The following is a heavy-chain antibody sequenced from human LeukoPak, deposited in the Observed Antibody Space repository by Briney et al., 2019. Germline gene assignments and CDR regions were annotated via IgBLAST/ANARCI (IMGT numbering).Heavy chain of an antibody. CDR3: AKGGTSVTRYVDY. J-gene: IGHJ4*02. Sequence: GGSLRLSCAASGFTFDDYAMHWVRQAPGKGLVWVSRINSDGINTSYADSVKGRFTISRDNAKNTLNLQMNSLRAEDTAVYYCAKGGTSVTRYVDYWGQGTLVTVSS. V-gene: IGHV3-74*01. CDR2: INSDGINT. CDR1: GFTFDDYA. D-gene: IGHD4-17*01.